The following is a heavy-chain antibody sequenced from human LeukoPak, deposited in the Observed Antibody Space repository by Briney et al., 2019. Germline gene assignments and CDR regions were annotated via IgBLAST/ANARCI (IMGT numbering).Heavy chain of an antibody. V-gene: IGHV3-21*01. D-gene: IGHD6-13*01. CDR3: ARDKYAAAGTLGY. CDR2: ISSSSSYI. Sequence: PGGSLRLSCAASGFTFSSYSMIWVRHAPGKGLEWVSSISSSSSYIYYADSVKGRFTISRDNAKNSLYLQMNSLRAEDTAVYYCARDKYAAAGTLGYWGQGTLVTVSS. J-gene: IGHJ4*02. CDR1: GFTFSSYS.